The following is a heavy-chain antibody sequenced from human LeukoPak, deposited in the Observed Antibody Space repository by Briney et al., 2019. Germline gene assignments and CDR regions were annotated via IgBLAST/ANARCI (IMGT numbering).Heavy chain of an antibody. V-gene: IGHV3-23*01. D-gene: IGHD6-19*01. Sequence: PGGSLRLSCAASGFAFSKLAMGWVRQAPGKGLEWVSVISDSGDITYYADSVKGRFTISRDNSKHTLYLHMNSLRAEDTALYYCAKDALRSDGWYFFDQWGQGSLVTVSS. CDR3: AKDALRSDGWYFFDQ. J-gene: IGHJ4*02. CDR2: ISDSGDIT. CDR1: GFAFSKLA.